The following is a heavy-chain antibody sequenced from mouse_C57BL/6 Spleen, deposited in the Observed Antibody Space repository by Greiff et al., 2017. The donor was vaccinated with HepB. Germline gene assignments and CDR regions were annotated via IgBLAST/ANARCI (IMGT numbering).Heavy chain of an antibody. J-gene: IGHJ4*01. CDR3: TRRSNFAMDY. V-gene: IGHV1-15*01. D-gene: IGHD5-1*01. Sequence: VQLKESGAELVRPGASVTLSCKASGYTFTDYEMHWVKQTPVHGLEWIGAIDPETGGTAYNQKFKGKAILTADKSSSTAYMELRSLTSEDSAVYYCTRRSNFAMDYWGQGTSVTVSS. CDR2: IDPETGGT. CDR1: GYTFTDYE.